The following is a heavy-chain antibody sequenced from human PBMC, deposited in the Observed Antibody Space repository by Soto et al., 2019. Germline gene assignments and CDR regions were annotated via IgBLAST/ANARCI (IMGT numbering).Heavy chain of an antibody. D-gene: IGHD4-4*01. V-gene: IGHV5-51*01. J-gene: IGHJ2*01. CDR1: GYKFTSFW. Sequence: PGESLKISCQGSGYKFTSFWIGWVRQMPGKGLEWMGIIYPGDSDTRYNPSFQGQVTISVDKSISTAYLQWSSLKASDTATYYCARRGVTISYWYFDLWGRGTLVTVSS. CDR3: ARRGVTISYWYFDL. CDR2: IYPGDSDT.